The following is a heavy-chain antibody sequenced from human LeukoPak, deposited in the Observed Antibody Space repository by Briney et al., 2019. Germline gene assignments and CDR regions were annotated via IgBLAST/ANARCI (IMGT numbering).Heavy chain of an antibody. Sequence: KPSETLSLTCAVYGGSLSGYYWNWIRQPPGKGLEWIGEINQSGSTNYNPSLKSRVTISVDTSKNQFSLRLSSVTAADTAVYYCARDKVPGDYWGRGTLVTVSS. V-gene: IGHV4-34*01. CDR2: INQSGST. D-gene: IGHD1-1*01. CDR1: GGSLSGYY. CDR3: ARDKVPGDY. J-gene: IGHJ4*02.